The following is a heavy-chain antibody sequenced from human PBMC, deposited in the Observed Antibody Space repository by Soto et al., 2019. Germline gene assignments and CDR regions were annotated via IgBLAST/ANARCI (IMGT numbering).Heavy chain of an antibody. J-gene: IGHJ5*02. CDR1: GNTFTNFG. CDR2: ISAYTDDP. CDR3: ARIIAGAEACFDP. Sequence: QGQLVQSGAEVKKPGASVKVSCTASGNTFTNFGVTWVRQAPGQGLEWMGGISAYTDDPNYAKKFQGRVTMTIDTSANTAYLDLRSLTSDDTAVYYCARIIAGAEACFDPWGQGTLVTVSS. D-gene: IGHD6-13*01. V-gene: IGHV1-18*01.